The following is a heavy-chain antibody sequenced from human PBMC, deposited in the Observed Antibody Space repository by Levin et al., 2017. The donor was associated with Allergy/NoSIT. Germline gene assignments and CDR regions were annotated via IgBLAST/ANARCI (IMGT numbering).Heavy chain of an antibody. CDR3: ARGGGSQKGGLDV. J-gene: IGHJ6*02. V-gene: IGHV3-21*01. CDR1: GFTFSGYT. D-gene: IGHD3-10*01. CDR2: IRSAGTYI. Sequence: KASETLSLTCAASGFTFSGYTMHWVRQAPGKGLEWVSSIRSAGTYIHYADSVKGRFTISRDNANNSVSLEMTSLRAEDTALYYCARGGGSQKGGLDVWGQGTTVTVSS.